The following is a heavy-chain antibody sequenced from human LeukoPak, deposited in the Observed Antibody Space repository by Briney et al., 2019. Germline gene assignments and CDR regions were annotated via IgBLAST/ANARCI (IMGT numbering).Heavy chain of an antibody. CDR1: GFTFSSYW. CDR3: ARPVLRYFDWLDFFDY. J-gene: IGHJ4*02. CDR2: IKQDGSEK. Sequence: PGGSLRLSCAASGFTFSSYWRSWVRQAPGKGREWGANIKQDGSEKFYVDSVKGRFTISRDNAKNSLYLQMNSLRAEDTAVYYCARPVLRYFDWLDFFDYWGQGTLVTVSS. V-gene: IGHV3-7*01. D-gene: IGHD3-9*01.